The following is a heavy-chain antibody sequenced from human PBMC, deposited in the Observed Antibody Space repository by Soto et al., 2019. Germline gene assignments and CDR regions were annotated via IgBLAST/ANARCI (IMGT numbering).Heavy chain of an antibody. CDR2: INHSGST. CDR3: ARGPAAGY. J-gene: IGHJ4*02. Sequence: SETLSLTCAVYGGSFSGYYWSWIRQPPGKGLEWIGEINHSGSTNYNPSLKSRVTISVDTSKNQFSLKLSSVTAADTAVYYCARGPAAGYWGQGTLVTVSS. CDR1: GGSFSGYY. V-gene: IGHV4-34*01. D-gene: IGHD6-19*01.